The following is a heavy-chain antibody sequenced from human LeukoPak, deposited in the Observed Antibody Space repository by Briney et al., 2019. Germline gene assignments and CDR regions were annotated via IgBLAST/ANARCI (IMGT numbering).Heavy chain of an antibody. J-gene: IGHJ4*02. CDR3: ARHPELYFFDY. CDR2: IYPSGST. V-gene: IGHV4-4*02. Sequence: SGTLSLTCAVSGGSISSSNWWSWVRQPPGRGLEWIGEIYPSGSTNYNPSLKSRVTISADTSKNQVSLTLSSVTAADTAVYYCARHPELYFFDYWGQGTLVTVSS. CDR1: GGSISSSNW. D-gene: IGHD3-10*01.